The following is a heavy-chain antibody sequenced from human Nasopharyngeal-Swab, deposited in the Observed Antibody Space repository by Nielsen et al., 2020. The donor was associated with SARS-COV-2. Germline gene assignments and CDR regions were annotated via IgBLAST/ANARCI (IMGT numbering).Heavy chain of an antibody. CDR1: GFTFSSYS. V-gene: IGHV3-21*01. J-gene: IGHJ3*02. Sequence: GESLKISCTASGFTFSSYSMNWVRQAPGKGLEWVSFISSGSSYIYYADSLKGRFTISRDNAKKSLCVQMNSLRAEDTAVYYCARVSGYSGYDAFDIWGQGTMVTVSS. CDR3: ARVSGYSGYDAFDI. D-gene: IGHD5-12*01. CDR2: ISSGSSYI.